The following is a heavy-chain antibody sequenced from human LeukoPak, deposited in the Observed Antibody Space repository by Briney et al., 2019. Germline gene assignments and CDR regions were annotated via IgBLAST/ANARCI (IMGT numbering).Heavy chain of an antibody. CDR2: IYYSGST. V-gene: IGHV4-61*01. CDR3: ASGGTDFENWFDP. J-gene: IGHJ5*02. D-gene: IGHD2/OR15-2a*01. CDR1: GGSVSSGSYY. Sequence: PSETLSLTCAVSGGSVSSGSYYWSWIRQPPGKGLEWTGYIYYSGSTNYNPSLKSRVTISVDTSKNQFSLKLSSVTAADTAVYYCASGGTDFENWFDPWGQGTLVTVSS.